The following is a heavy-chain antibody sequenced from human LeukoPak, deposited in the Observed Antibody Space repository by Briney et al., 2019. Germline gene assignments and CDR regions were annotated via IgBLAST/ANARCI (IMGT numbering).Heavy chain of an antibody. Sequence: PSGTLSLICGVSGGSIRSTNWWTWVRQPPGKGLEWIGEVHLDGRTNYSPSLQSRLAMSVDFSEDHISLKLTSVTAADTAVYYCVRLCCGYDNNWDLPDYWGQGTLVTVSS. V-gene: IGHV4-4*02. D-gene: IGHD1-1*01. CDR1: GGSIRSTNW. J-gene: IGHJ4*02. CDR2: VHLDGRT. CDR3: VRLCCGYDNNWDLPDY.